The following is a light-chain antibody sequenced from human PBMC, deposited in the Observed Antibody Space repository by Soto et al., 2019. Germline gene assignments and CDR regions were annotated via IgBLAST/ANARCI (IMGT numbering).Light chain of an antibody. V-gene: IGKV3-11*01. CDR3: QQRSNWTYT. J-gene: IGKJ2*01. CDR2: DAS. CDR1: QSVSSY. Sequence: EIVLTQSPATLSLSPGERATLSCRASQSVSSYLAWYQQKPGQAPRLLIFDASNRATDIPARFSGRGSGTDFTLTISSPEPEDFAVYYCQQRSNWTYTFGQGTKLEIK.